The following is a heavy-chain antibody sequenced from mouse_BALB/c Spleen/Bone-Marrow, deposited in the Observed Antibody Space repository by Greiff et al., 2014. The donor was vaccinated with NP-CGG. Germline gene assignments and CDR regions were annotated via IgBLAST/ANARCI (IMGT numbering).Heavy chain of an antibody. CDR3: ARRGYRYDGFAY. CDR2: INPYNDGT. J-gene: IGHJ3*01. D-gene: IGHD2-14*01. CDR1: GYTFTSYV. Sequence: VQLKESGPELVKPGASVKMSCKASGYTFTSYVMHWVKQKPGQGLEWIEYINPYNDGTKYNEKFKGKATLTSDKSSSTAYMELSSLTSEDSAVYYCARRGYRYDGFAYWGQGTLVTVSA. V-gene: IGHV1-14*01.